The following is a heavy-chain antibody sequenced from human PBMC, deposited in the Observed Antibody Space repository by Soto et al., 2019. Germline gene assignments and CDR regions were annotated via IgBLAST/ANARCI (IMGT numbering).Heavy chain of an antibody. J-gene: IGHJ6*02. CDR1: GFTFSSYW. CDR2: IKQDGSEK. CDR3: ARDSGSYTRGFYYYGMDV. Sequence: EVQLVESGGGLVQPGGSLRLSCAASGFTFSSYWMSWVRQAPGKGLEWVSNIKQDGSEKYYVDSVKGRFTISRDNAKNSLSLQMNSLRAEDTAVYYCARDSGSYTRGFYYYGMDVWGQGTTVTVSS. V-gene: IGHV3-7*01. D-gene: IGHD1-26*01.